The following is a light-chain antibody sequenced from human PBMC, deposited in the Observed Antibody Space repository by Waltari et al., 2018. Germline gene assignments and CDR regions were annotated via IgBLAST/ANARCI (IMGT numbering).Light chain of an antibody. V-gene: IGKV1-5*03. Sequence: DIQMTQSPSTLSASVGDRVTITCRASQRITSWLAWYQQIPGKPPKLLIYKASTLESGVPSRFSGSGSGTEFTLTISSLQPDDSALYYCQQYSNWPPEVTFGPGTKVDIK. CDR2: KAS. CDR1: QRITSW. J-gene: IGKJ3*01. CDR3: QQYSNWPPEVT.